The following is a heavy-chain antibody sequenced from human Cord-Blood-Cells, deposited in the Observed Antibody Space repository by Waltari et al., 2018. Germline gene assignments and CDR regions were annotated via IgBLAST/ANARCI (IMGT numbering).Heavy chain of an antibody. CDR3: ARDRVVPAATVFDY. J-gene: IGHJ4*02. CDR2: IYHSGRT. Sequence: QVQLQESGPGLVKPSETRSLTCAVSGYSISSGYYWGWIRQPPGKGLEWIGSIYHSGRTYYNPSLKRRVTISVDTSKNQFSLKLSSVTAADTAVYYCARDRVVPAATVFDYWGQGTLVTVSS. D-gene: IGHD2-2*01. CDR1: GYSISSGYY. V-gene: IGHV4-38-2*02.